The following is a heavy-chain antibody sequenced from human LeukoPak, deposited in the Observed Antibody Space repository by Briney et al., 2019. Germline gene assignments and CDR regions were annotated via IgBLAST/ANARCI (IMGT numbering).Heavy chain of an antibody. CDR2: ISGSGGST. Sequence: GGSLRLSCAASGFTFSGYAMSWVRQAPGKGLEWVSAISGSGGSTYYADSVKGRFTISRDNSKNTLYLQMNSLRAEDTAVYYCAKPRGVTMVRGVIYDYWGQGTLVTVSS. CDR1: GFTFSGYA. J-gene: IGHJ4*02. V-gene: IGHV3-23*01. CDR3: AKPRGVTMVRGVIYDY. D-gene: IGHD3-10*01.